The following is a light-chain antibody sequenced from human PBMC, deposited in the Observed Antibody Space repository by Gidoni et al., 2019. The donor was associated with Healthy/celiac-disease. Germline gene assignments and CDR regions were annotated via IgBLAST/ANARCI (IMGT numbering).Light chain of an antibody. V-gene: IGKV3-15*01. CDR3: QQYNNWPPWT. CDR1: QSVSSN. CDR2: GAS. J-gene: IGKJ1*01. Sequence: EIVMTQSPATLSVSPGERATLSCRASQSVSSNLAGYQQKPGHAPRLLIYGASTSATGLPARFSGSGSGTEFTLTISSLQSEDFAVYYCQQYNNWPPWTFGQGTKVEIK.